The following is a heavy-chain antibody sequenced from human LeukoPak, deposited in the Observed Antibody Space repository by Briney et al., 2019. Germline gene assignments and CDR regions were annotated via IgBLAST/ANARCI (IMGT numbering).Heavy chain of an antibody. D-gene: IGHD3-22*01. V-gene: IGHV3-13*01. Sequence: GGSLRLSCAASGFTFSSYDMHWVRQATGKGLEWVSAIGTAGDTYYPGSVKGRFTISRENAKNSLYLQMNSLRAGDTAVYYCARAHSYYYDSGGYYPVGFQHWGQGTLVTVSS. J-gene: IGHJ1*01. CDR2: IGTAGDT. CDR1: GFTFSSYD. CDR3: ARAHSYYYDSGGYYPVGFQH.